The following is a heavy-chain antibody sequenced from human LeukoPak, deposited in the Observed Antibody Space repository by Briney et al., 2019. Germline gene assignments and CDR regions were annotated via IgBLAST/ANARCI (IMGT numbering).Heavy chain of an antibody. CDR3: AKDFGSSWLEYYFDY. J-gene: IGHJ4*02. V-gene: IGHV3-30*18. D-gene: IGHD6-13*01. CDR1: GFTFSSYG. Sequence: GRSLRLSCAASGFTFSSYGMHWVRQAPGKGLEWVAVISYDGSNKYYADSVKGRFTISRDNSKNTLYLQMNSLRAEDTAVYYCAKDFGSSWLEYYFDYWGQGTLVTVSS. CDR2: ISYDGSNK.